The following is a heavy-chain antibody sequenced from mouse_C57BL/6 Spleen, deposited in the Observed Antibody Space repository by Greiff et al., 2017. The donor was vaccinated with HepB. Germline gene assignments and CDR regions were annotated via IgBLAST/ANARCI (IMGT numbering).Heavy chain of an antibody. Sequence: EVQLVESGGGLVKPGGSLKLSCAASGFTFSDYGMHWVRQAPEKGLERVAYISSGSSTIYYADTVKGRFTISRDNAKNTLFLQMTSLRSEDTAMYYCARKANYGSHFDYWGQGTTLTVSS. CDR1: GFTFSDYG. D-gene: IGHD1-1*01. J-gene: IGHJ2*01. CDR2: ISSGSSTI. V-gene: IGHV5-17*01. CDR3: ARKANYGSHFDY.